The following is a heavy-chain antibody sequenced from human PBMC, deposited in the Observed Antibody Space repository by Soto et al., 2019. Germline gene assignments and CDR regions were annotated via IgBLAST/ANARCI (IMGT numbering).Heavy chain of an antibody. V-gene: IGHV3-33*01. Sequence: QVQLVESGGGVVQPGRSLRLSCAASGFTFSSYGMHWVRQAPGKGLEWVAVIWYDGSNKYYADSVKGRFTISRENSKNPLYLQMNSLRAEDTAVYYCARDGGSDYGDTPVLIGGYFQHWGQGTLVTVSS. D-gene: IGHD4-17*01. CDR3: ARDGGSDYGDTPVLIGGYFQH. CDR1: GFTFSSYG. CDR2: IWYDGSNK. J-gene: IGHJ1*01.